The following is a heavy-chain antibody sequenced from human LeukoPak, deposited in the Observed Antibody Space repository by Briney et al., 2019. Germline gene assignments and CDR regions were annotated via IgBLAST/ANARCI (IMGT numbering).Heavy chain of an antibody. D-gene: IGHD5-12*01. CDR1: GYSFTSYD. CDR3: ARVEFNGGYSHLY. Sequence: GASVKVFCKASGYSFTSYDINWVRQAAGQGLEWMGWMNPNSGNTGYGQKFQGRVTMTRSTSMTTAYMELGSLRSEDTAIYYCARVEFNGGYSHLYWGQGTLLTVSS. V-gene: IGHV1-8*01. J-gene: IGHJ4*02. CDR2: MNPNSGNT.